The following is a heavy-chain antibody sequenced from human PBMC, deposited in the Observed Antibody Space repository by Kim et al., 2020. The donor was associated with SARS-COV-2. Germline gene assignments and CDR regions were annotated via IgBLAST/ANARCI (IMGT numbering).Heavy chain of an antibody. V-gene: IGHV3-23*01. J-gene: IGHJ4*02. Sequence: GGSLRLSCSASGFTFSNYAMSWVRQAPGKGLEWVSSISGSGATTYYADSVKGRFTISRDNSKNTLFLQMNSLRAEDTAVCYCVKDRTNGGYDWPDYWGQGTLVTVSS. D-gene: IGHD5-12*01. CDR1: GFTFSNYA. CDR2: ISGSGATT. CDR3: VKDRTNGGYDWPDY.